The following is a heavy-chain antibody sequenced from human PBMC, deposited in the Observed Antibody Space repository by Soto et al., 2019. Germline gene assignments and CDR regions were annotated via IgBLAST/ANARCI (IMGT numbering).Heavy chain of an antibody. CDR2: ISSGGTT. CDR3: ARHSGANYYYYGMDV. J-gene: IGHJ6*02. CDR1: GFTFSTYT. Sequence: HPGGSLRLSCAASGFTFSTYTMNWVRQGPGQGLEWVSVISSGGTTHYADSVKGRFIISRDNSKNTLYLQINSLRVEDTAVYLCARHSGANYYYYGMDVWGQGTTVTVSS. D-gene: IGHD1-26*01. V-gene: IGHV3-23*01.